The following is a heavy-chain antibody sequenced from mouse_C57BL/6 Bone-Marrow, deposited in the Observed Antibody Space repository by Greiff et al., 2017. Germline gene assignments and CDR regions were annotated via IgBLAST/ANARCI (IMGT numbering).Heavy chain of an antibody. CDR2: ISSGSSTI. CDR1: GFTFSDYG. CDR3: ARITTVVPGY. D-gene: IGHD1-1*01. V-gene: IGHV5-17*01. J-gene: IGHJ2*01. Sequence: EVMLVESGGGLVKPGGSLKLSCAASGFTFSDYGMHWVRQAPEKGLEWVAYISSGSSTIYYADTVKGRFTISRDNAKNTLFLQMTSLRSEDTAMYYCARITTVVPGYWGQGTTLTVSS.